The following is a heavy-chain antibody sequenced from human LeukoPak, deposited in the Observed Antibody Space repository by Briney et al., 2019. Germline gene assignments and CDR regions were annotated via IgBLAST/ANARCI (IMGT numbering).Heavy chain of an antibody. D-gene: IGHD3-3*01. CDR3: ARLGIFGVVISVPWYFDL. J-gene: IGHJ2*01. CDR1: GGSFSGYY. CDR2: INHSGST. Sequence: SETLSLICAVYGGSFSGYYWRWIRQPPGKGLEWIGEINHSGSTNYNPSLKSRVTISVDTSKNQFSLKLSSVTAADTAVYYCARLGIFGVVISVPWYFDLWGRGTLVTVSS. V-gene: IGHV4-34*01.